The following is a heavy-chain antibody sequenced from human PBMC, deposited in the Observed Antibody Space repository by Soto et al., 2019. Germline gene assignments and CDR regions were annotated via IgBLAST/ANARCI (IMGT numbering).Heavy chain of an antibody. CDR1: GGSISSGDYY. CDR2: IYYSGST. D-gene: IGHD3-22*01. CDR3: ARSSDSSGYYYVDY. J-gene: IGHJ4*02. Sequence: PSETLSLTCTVSGGSISSGDYYWSWIRQPPGKGLEWIGYIYYSGSTYYNPSLKSRVTISVDTSKNQFSLKLSSVTAADTAVYYCARSSDSSGYYYVDYWGQGTLVTVS. V-gene: IGHV4-30-4*01.